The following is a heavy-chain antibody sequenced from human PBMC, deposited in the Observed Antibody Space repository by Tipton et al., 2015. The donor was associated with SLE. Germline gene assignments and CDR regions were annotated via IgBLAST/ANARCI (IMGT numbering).Heavy chain of an antibody. Sequence: SLRLSCAASGFTFSTYWMHWVRQAPGKGLVWVARINTDGRTTSYADSVKGRFTISRDNAKDTLYLQMNSLTAEDTAVYYCARDLGLEQWPEVWFDSWGQGPLVTVSS. CDR3: ARDLGLEQWPEVWFDS. D-gene: IGHD6-19*01. V-gene: IGHV3-74*01. J-gene: IGHJ5*01. CDR1: GFTFSTYW. CDR2: INTDGRTT.